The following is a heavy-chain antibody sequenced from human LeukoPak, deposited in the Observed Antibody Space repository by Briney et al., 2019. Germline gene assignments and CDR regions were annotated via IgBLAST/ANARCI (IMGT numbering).Heavy chain of an antibody. CDR2: IYCSGST. Sequence: SQTLSLTCTVSGGSISSGDYYWSWIRQPPGKGLEWIGYIYCSGSTYYNPSLKSRVTISVDTSKNQFSLKLSSVTAADTAVYYCARANYYGSGSYYSAFYMDVWGKGTTVTVSS. V-gene: IGHV4-30-4*08. CDR3: ARANYYGSGSYYSAFYMDV. D-gene: IGHD3-10*01. J-gene: IGHJ6*03. CDR1: GGSISSGDYY.